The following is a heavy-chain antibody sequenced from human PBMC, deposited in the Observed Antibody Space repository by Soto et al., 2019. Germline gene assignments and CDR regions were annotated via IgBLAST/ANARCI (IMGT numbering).Heavy chain of an antibody. CDR1: GFTFDDYG. V-gene: IGHV3-20*04. D-gene: IGHD1-26*01. CDR3: VRGASLNFDY. CDR2: VNWNGGST. Sequence: EVQLVESGGGVLRPGGSLRLSCAASGFTFDDYGMSWASQAPGKGMEWVAGVNWNGGSTGYADSVKGRFTSSRDNAKNSLYLQMNSLRDEDTAFYYCVRGASLNFDYWGQGTLVTVSS. J-gene: IGHJ4*02.